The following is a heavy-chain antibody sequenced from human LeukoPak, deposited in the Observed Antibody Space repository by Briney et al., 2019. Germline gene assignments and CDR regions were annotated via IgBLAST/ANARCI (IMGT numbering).Heavy chain of an antibody. D-gene: IGHD3-16*01. CDR1: GFTFSSYA. J-gene: IGHJ4*02. V-gene: IGHV3-23*01. CDR2: LSGSGSST. Sequence: GGSLRLSCVGSGFTFSSYALNWVRQAPGKGVQGVSTLSGSGSSTYYADSVKGRFTISRDNSKNTVYLQMNSMRAEDTAVYYCAKVGAYRIGYSDYWGQGILVTVSS. CDR3: AKVGAYRIGYSDY.